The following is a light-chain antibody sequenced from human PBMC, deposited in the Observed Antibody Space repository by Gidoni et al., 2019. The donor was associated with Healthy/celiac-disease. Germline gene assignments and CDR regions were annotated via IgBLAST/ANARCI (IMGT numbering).Light chain of an antibody. V-gene: IGLV3-19*01. CDR3: NYRDSSGNHPWV. CDR1: SLRSYY. CDR2: GKN. Sequence: SSALTQYPAVSVALVQTVRITCQGYSLRSYYASWYQQKPGQAPVLVIYGKNNRPSGIPDRFSGSSSGNTASLTITGAQAEDEADYYCNYRDSSGNHPWVFGGGTKLTVL. J-gene: IGLJ3*02.